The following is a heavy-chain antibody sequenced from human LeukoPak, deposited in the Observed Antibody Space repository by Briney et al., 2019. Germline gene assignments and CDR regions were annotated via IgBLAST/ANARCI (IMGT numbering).Heavy chain of an antibody. V-gene: IGHV4-39*01. Sequence: SETLSLTCTVSGGSISSSSYYWGWIRQPPGKGLEWIGSIYYSGSTYYNPSLKSRVTISVDTSKNQFSLKLSSVTAADTAVYYCARYFGITMVRGVIRFFDYWGQGTLVTVSS. D-gene: IGHD3-10*01. CDR2: IYYSGST. CDR1: GGSISSSSYY. CDR3: ARYFGITMVRGVIRFFDY. J-gene: IGHJ4*02.